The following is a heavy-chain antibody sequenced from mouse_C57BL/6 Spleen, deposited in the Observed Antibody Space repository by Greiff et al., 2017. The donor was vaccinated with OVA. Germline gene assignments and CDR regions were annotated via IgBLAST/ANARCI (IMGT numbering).Heavy chain of an antibody. CDR3: ARYGFYGSSSYFDY. V-gene: IGHV1-52*01. CDR1: GYTFTSYW. D-gene: IGHD1-1*01. Sequence: QVQLQQPGAELVRPGSSVKLSCKASGYTFTSYWMHWVKQRPIQGLEWIGNIDPSDSETPYNQKFKDKATLTVDKSSSTAYMQLSSLTSEDSAVYYCARYGFYGSSSYFDYWGQGTTLTVSS. CDR2: IDPSDSET. J-gene: IGHJ2*01.